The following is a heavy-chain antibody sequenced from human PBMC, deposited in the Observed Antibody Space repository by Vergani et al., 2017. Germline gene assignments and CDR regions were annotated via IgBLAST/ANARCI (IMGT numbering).Heavy chain of an antibody. CDR2: ISWTSGSI. Sequence: EVQLVESGGGLVQPGRSLRLSCAASGFTFDDYAMHWVRQAPGKGLEWVSGISWTSGSIGYADSVKGRLPISSDNAKNSLYLQVNSLRAEDTALYYCAKDAFYGVTGYFDYWGQGTLVTVSS. V-gene: IGHV3-9*01. CDR3: AKDAFYGVTGYFDY. D-gene: IGHD4-17*01. J-gene: IGHJ4*02. CDR1: GFTFDDYA.